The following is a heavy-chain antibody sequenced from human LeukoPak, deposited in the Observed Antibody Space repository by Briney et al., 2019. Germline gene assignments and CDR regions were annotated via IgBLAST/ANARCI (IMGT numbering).Heavy chain of an antibody. Sequence: PGGSLRLSCAASGFXFSSYAISWVRQPPGKGLEWVSVISRRDDYTYYADSVKGRFTISRDNSKNTVYLQMNTLRAEDTAVYYCANDYRSGSFHDFWGQGTLVTVSS. CDR2: ISRRDDYT. V-gene: IGHV3-23*01. D-gene: IGHD3-10*01. J-gene: IGHJ4*02. CDR3: ANDYRSGSFHDF. CDR1: GFXFSSYA.